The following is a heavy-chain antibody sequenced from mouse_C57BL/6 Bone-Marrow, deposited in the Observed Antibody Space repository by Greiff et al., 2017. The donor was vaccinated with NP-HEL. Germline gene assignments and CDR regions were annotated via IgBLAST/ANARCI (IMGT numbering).Heavy chain of an antibody. CDR3: ARSSYYYGSSSLFAY. J-gene: IGHJ3*01. CDR1: GFTFTDYY. Sequence: DVHLVESGGGLVQPGGSLSLSCAASGFTFTDYYMSWVRQPPGKALEWLGFIRNKANGYTTEYSASVKGRFTISRDNSQSILYLQMNALRAEDSATYYCARSSYYYGSSSLFAYWGQGTLVTVSA. CDR2: IRNKANGYTT. V-gene: IGHV7-3*01. D-gene: IGHD1-1*01.